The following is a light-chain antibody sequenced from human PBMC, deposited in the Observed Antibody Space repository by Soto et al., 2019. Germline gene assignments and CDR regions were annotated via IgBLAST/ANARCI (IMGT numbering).Light chain of an antibody. V-gene: IGKV3-15*01. CDR3: QQHNNWPSRT. J-gene: IGKJ1*01. CDR1: QSVSSN. CDR2: GAS. Sequence: DIVMTQSPATLSVSPGERATISCRASQSVSSNLAWYQQKPGQAPTLLIYGASTRATGIPARFSGSGSGTEFTLTISSLQSEDFAVYYCQQHNNWPSRTFGQGTKVDIK.